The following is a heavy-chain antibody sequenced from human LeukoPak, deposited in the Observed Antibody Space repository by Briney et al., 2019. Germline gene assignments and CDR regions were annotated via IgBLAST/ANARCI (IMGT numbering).Heavy chain of an antibody. J-gene: IGHJ6*03. Sequence: GASVKVSCKASGYTFTSYGISWVRQAPGQGLEWMGWISAYNGNTNYAQKLQGRVTMTTDTSTSTTYMELRSLRSDDTAVYYCARASSWTHYYYYYRDVWGKGTTVTVSS. V-gene: IGHV1-18*01. D-gene: IGHD6-13*01. CDR3: ARASSWTHYYYYYRDV. CDR1: GYTFTSYG. CDR2: ISAYNGNT.